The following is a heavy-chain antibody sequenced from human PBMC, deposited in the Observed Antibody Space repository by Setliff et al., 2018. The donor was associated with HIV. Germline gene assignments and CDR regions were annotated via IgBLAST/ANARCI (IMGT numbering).Heavy chain of an antibody. Sequence: PSETLSLTCTVSGGSISSHYWSWIRQPPGKRLEWIGYIYYSGSTNYNPSLKSRVTISVDTSKNQFSLKPSSVTAADTAVYYCAGCITGTTHWFDPWGQGILVTVSS. CDR1: GGSISSHY. D-gene: IGHD1-20*01. V-gene: IGHV4-59*11. J-gene: IGHJ5*02. CDR2: IYYSGST. CDR3: AGCITGTTHWFDP.